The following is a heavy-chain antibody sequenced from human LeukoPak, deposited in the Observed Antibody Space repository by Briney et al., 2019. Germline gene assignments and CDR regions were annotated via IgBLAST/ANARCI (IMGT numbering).Heavy chain of an antibody. CDR1: GFTVITND. J-gene: IGHJ4*02. V-gene: IGHV3-53*01. CDR3: ARGVEPLAANTLAY. D-gene: IGHD1-14*01. CDR2: LYSDGNT. Sequence: PGGSLRLSCAASGFTVITNDMTWVRQAPRKGLEWVSVLYSDGNTKYADSVQGRFTISRDNSKSTLYLEMNSLSPDDTAVYYCARGVEPLAANTLAYWGQGTLVTVSS.